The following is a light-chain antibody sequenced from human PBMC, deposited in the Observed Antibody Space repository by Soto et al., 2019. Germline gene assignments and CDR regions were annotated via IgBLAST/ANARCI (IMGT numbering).Light chain of an antibody. CDR1: QSVTNNY. Sequence: EIVLTQSPGTLSLSPGERATVSCRASQSVTNNYLAWYQQKPGQAPRLLIYDASNRATGIPYRFRGSGSGTDFTLTISRLAPEEFAVYYCQQCSHSPLTFGGGTKVEIK. CDR3: QQCSHSPLT. V-gene: IGKV3-20*01. CDR2: DAS. J-gene: IGKJ4*01.